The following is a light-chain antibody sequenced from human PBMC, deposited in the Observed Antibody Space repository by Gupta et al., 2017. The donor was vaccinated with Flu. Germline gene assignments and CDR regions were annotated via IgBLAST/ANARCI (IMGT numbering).Light chain of an antibody. CDR2: GAS. V-gene: IGKV3-15*01. CDR3: QQYNNCPRT. Sequence: GGRATQSVRARQSVRSNIAWYQQKPGQAPRLLIHGASTRASGIPARFSGSGSGTEFTLTISSLQSEDVVVYYCQQYNNCPRTFGGGTKVEIK. CDR1: QSVRSN. J-gene: IGKJ4*02.